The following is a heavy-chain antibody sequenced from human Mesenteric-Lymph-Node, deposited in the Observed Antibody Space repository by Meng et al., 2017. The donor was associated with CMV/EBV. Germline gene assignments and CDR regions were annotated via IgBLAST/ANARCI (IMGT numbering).Heavy chain of an antibody. J-gene: IGHJ1*01. CDR3: ANSWFGELYS. Sequence: SLTCAVYGRSFSGYYWSWIRQPPGKGLEWIGEINHSGSTNYNPSLKSRVTISVDTSKNQFSLKLSSVTAADTAVYYCANSWFGELYSWGQGTLVTVSS. CDR1: GRSFSGYY. V-gene: IGHV4-34*01. D-gene: IGHD3-10*01. CDR2: INHSGST.